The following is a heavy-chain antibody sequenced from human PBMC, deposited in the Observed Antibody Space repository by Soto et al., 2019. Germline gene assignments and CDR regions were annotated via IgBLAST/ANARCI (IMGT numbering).Heavy chain of an antibody. CDR2: INGDGSVR. D-gene: IGHD5-12*01. CDR1: QFTFSSSW. CDR3: TKYNGYNWFDP. J-gene: IGHJ5*02. Sequence: EVQLVESGGGLVQPGGSLRLSCSASQFTFSSSWMTWVRQAPGKGLEWVANINGDGSVRNYVASVKGRFTISRDNAKKSLYLQMNSLRAEDTAVYYCTKYNGYNWFDPWGQGTLVTVSS. V-gene: IGHV3-7*01.